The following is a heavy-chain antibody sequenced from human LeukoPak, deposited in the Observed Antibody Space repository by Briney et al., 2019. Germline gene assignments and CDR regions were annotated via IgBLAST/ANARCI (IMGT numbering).Heavy chain of an antibody. CDR1: GFTFSDYY. D-gene: IGHD3-9*01. CDR3: ARWLTRGGMDV. V-gene: IGHV3-11*01. CDR2: IHSGGSPI. Sequence: GRSLRLSCAASGFTFSDYYMSWIRQAPGKGLEWISYIHSGGSPIYYADSVRGRFTISRDNANNSLFLQMNSLRAEDTAVYYCARWLTRGGMDVWGQGTTVSVSS. J-gene: IGHJ6*02.